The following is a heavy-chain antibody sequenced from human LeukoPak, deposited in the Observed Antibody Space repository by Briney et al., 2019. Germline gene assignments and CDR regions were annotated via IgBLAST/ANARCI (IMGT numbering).Heavy chain of an antibody. CDR3: ARGLRRRWLQLEAEYFQH. J-gene: IGHJ1*01. V-gene: IGHV1-69*06. CDR1: GGTFSSYA. Sequence: ASVKVSCKASGGTFSSYAISWVRQAPGQGLEWMGGIIPIFGTANYAQKFQGRVTITADKSTSTAYMELSSLRSEDTAVYYCARGLRRRWLQLEAEYFQHWGQGTLVTVSS. CDR2: IIPIFGTA. D-gene: IGHD5-24*01.